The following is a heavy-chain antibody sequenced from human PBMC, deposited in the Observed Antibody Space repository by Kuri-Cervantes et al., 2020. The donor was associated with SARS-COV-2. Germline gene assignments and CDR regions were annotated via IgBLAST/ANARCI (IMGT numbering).Heavy chain of an antibody. CDR2: IFYSGGT. CDR1: GGSFINTDHY. J-gene: IGHJ6*02. V-gene: IGHV4-31*03. Sequence: SETLSLTCTVSGGSFINTDHYWSWIRQHPGKGLEWIGYIFYSGGTYYNPSLKSRVTISIDTSKSQFSLKLSSVTAADTAVYYCARGDCSGGSCYGMDVWGQGTTVTVSS. CDR3: ARGDCSGGSCYGMDV. D-gene: IGHD2-15*01.